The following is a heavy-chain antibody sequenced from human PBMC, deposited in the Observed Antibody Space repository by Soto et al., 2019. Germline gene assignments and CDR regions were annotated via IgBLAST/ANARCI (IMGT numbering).Heavy chain of an antibody. V-gene: IGHV4-39*07. CDR1: GGSISSGGYY. CDR2: INHSGST. J-gene: IGHJ5*02. D-gene: IGHD2-15*01. Sequence: SETLSLTCTVSGGSISSGGYYWSWIRQPPGKGLEWIGEINHSGSTNYNPSLKSRVTISVDTSKNQFSLKLSSVTAADTAVYYCARDKVALFRREKSWFDPWGQGTLVTVSS. CDR3: ARDKVALFRREKSWFDP.